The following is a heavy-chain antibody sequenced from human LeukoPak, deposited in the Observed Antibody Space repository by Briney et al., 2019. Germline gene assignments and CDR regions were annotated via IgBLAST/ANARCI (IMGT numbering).Heavy chain of an antibody. CDR1: GFTFRSHA. Sequence: GGSLRLSCVGSGFTFRSHAMSWVRQAPEKGLEFVSGIYEYGGTTYYADSVKGRFTISRDNSKNTLYLQMNSLRAEDTAVYYCAKDQDYDSSTVDYWGQGTLVTVSS. J-gene: IGHJ4*02. CDR2: IYEYGGTT. CDR3: AKDQDYDSSTVDY. D-gene: IGHD3-22*01. V-gene: IGHV3-23*01.